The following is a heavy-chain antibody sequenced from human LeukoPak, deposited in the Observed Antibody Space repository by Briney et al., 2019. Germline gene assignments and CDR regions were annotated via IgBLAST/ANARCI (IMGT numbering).Heavy chain of an antibody. V-gene: IGHV3-21*01. Sequence: KSGGSLRLSCAASGFTFSSYSMNWVRQAPGKGLEWVSSISSSSSYIYYADSVKGRFTISRDNAKNSLYLQMNSLRAEDTAVYYCARVGTYYYDSSGYQQIGIDYWGQGTLVTVSS. J-gene: IGHJ4*02. D-gene: IGHD3-22*01. CDR1: GFTFSSYS. CDR3: ARVGTYYYDSSGYQQIGIDY. CDR2: ISSSSSYI.